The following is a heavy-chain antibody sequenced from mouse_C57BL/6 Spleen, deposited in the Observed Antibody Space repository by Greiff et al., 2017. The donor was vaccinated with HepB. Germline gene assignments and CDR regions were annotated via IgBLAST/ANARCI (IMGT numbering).Heavy chain of an antibody. J-gene: IGHJ2*01. V-gene: IGHV1-69*01. CDR1: GYTFTSYW. Sequence: VQLQQSGAELVMPGASVKLSCKASGYTFTSYWMHWVKQRPGQGLEWIGEIDPSDSYTNYNQKFKGKSTLTVDKSSSTAYMQLSSLTSEDSAVYYCARRATVAHYFDYWGQGTTLTVSS. CDR2: IDPSDSYT. CDR3: ARRATVAHYFDY. D-gene: IGHD1-1*01.